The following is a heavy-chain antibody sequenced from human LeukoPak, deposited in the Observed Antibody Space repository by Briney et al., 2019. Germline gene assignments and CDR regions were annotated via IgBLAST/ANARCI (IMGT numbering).Heavy chain of an antibody. V-gene: IGHV4-34*01. CDR1: GGSFSGYY. CDR3: ARRGDYYGSGTVFDY. J-gene: IGHJ4*02. D-gene: IGHD3-10*01. Sequence: SETLSLTCAVYGGSFSGYYWSWIRQPPGKGLEWIGEINHSGSTNYNPSLKSRVTISVDTSKNQFSLKLSSVTAADTAVYYCARRGDYYGSGTVFDYWGQGTLVTVSS. CDR2: INHSGST.